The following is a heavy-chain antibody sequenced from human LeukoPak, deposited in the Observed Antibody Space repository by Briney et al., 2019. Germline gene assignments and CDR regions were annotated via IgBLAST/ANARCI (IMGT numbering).Heavy chain of an antibody. J-gene: IGHJ4*02. CDR1: GFTFSIYS. Sequence: PGGSLRLSCAASGFTFSIYSMNWVRQAPGKGLEWVSFISTGSSTIYYADSVKGRFTISRDNAKNSLYLQMNSLRDEDTAVYCCARVAQIQLWLRSAFDYWGQGTLVTVSS. D-gene: IGHD5-18*01. V-gene: IGHV3-48*02. CDR2: ISTGSSTI. CDR3: ARVAQIQLWLRSAFDY.